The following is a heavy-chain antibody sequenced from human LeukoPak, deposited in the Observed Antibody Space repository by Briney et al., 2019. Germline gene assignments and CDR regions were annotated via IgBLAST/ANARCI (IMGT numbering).Heavy chain of an antibody. CDR2: MSPSSGNT. J-gene: IGHJ4*02. CDR1: GYTFTSYD. CDR3: ATSPPNWGFDN. Sequence: SVKVSCKASGYTFTSYDINWVRQATGQGLEWMGWMSPSSGNTGYAQKFQGRVTMTRSTSISTAYMELSSLRSEDTAVYYCATSPPNWGFDNWGQGTLVTVSS. V-gene: IGHV1-8*01. D-gene: IGHD7-27*01.